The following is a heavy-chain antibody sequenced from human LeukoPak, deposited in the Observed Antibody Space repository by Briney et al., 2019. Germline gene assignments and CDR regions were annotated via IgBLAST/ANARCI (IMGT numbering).Heavy chain of an antibody. CDR2: IYPGDSDT. D-gene: IGHD2-21*02. CDR1: GYSFTSYS. J-gene: IGHJ4*02. V-gene: IGHV5-51*01. CDR3: ARLAYCGGDCYGSGVPFDY. Sequence: GEPLHISCKATGYSFTSYSIAWFCQIPGKGLECMGIIYPGDSDTRNSQSFQGQVTISADKSISTAYLQWSSLKASDTAMYYCARLAYCGGDCYGSGVPFDYWGQGTLVTVSS.